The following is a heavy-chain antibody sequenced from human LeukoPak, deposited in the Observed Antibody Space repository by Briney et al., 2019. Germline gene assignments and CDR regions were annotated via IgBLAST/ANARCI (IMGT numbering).Heavy chain of an antibody. V-gene: IGHV4-34*01. J-gene: IGHJ5*02. CDR1: GGSFSGYY. Sequence: SETLSLTCAVYGGSFSGYYWSWIRQPPGKGLEWIGEINHSGSTNYNPSLKSRVTISVDTSKNQFSLKLSSVTAADTAVYYCARGRSHNWFDPWGQGTLVTVSS. CDR2: INHSGST. CDR3: ARGRSHNWFDP.